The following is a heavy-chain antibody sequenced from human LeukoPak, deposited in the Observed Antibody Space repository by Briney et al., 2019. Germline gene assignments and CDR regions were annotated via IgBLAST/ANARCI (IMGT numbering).Heavy chain of an antibody. CDR2: ISSSSSYI. D-gene: IGHD2-8*01. V-gene: IGHV3-21*01. CDR3: ARESTEIVLMVYAEEEGFDY. Sequence: GGSLRLSCAASGFTFSSYSMNWVRQAPGKGLEWVSSISSSSSYIYYADSVKGRFTISRDNAKNSLYLQMNSLRAEDMAVYYCARESTEIVLMVYAEEEGFDYWGQGTLVTVSS. J-gene: IGHJ4*02. CDR1: GFTFSSYS.